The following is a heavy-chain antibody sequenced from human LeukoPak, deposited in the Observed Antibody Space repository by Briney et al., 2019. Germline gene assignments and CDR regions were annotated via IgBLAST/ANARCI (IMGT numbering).Heavy chain of an antibody. D-gene: IGHD3-10*01. V-gene: IGHV1-18*01. J-gene: IGHJ3*02. CDR2: TSAYTGNT. CDR3: ARIYFGSGSFAFDI. CDR1: GYSFTSSG. Sequence: GASVKASCKASGYSFTSSGFTWVRQAPGQGLEWMGWTSAYTGNTNYAQKLQGRVTMTTVTSTTTAYMELRSLISDDTAVYYCARIYFGSGSFAFDIWGQGTMVTVSS.